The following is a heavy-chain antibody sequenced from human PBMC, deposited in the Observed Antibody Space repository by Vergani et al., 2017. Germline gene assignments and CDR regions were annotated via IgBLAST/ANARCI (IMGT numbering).Heavy chain of an antibody. CDR1: GFTFSSYA. V-gene: IGHV3-23*01. Sequence: EVQLLESGGGLVQPGGSLRLSCAASGFTFSSYAMSWVRQAPGKGLEWVSAISGSGGSTYYADSVKGRFTISRDNSKNTLYLQMNSLRAEDTAVYYCAKDPLSFPPWSKVVVITPHSFDIWGQGTMVTVSS. J-gene: IGHJ3*02. CDR3: AKDPLSFPPWSKVVVITPHSFDI. D-gene: IGHD3-22*01. CDR2: ISGSGGST.